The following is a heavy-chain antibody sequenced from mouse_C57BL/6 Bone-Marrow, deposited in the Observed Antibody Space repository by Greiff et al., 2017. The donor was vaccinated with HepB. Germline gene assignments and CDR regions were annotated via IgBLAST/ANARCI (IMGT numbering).Heavy chain of an antibody. J-gene: IGHJ1*03. CDR3: ARGQGFDV. Sequence: QVQLQQPGAELVKPGASVKLSCKASGYTFTSYWMQWVKQRPGQGLEWIGEIDPSDSYTNYNQKFKGKATLTVDTSSSTAYMQLSSLTSEDSAVYYCARGQGFDVWGTGTTVTVSS. CDR2: IDPSDSYT. D-gene: IGHD6-1*01. CDR1: GYTFTSYW. V-gene: IGHV1-50*01.